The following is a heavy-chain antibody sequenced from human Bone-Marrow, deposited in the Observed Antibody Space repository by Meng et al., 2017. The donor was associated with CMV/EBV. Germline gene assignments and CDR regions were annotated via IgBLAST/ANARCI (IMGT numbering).Heavy chain of an antibody. D-gene: IGHD1-14*01. V-gene: IGHV1-69*02. J-gene: IGHJ4*02. CDR2: IIPVLRLT. CDR1: EGTPRGYT. CDR3: ARVGGNRDY. Sequence: SVKVSCKVSEGTPRGYTITWVRQAPGQGLEWMGRIIPVLRLTDYAQKFQGRVKLTADTSTRTAYMELRSLRPEDTAVYYCARVGGNRDYWGQGTLVTVSS.